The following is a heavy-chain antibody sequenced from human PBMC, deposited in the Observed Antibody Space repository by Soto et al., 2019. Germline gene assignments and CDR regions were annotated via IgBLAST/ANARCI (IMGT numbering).Heavy chain of an antibody. V-gene: IGHV3-9*01. CDR3: ARAPGYCTGGACSNLGYFEY. CDR1: GFTFGNFA. D-gene: IGHD2-8*02. CDR2: ISWNTGTI. Sequence: EVQLVESGGGLVQPGGSLRLSCAASGFTFGNFAMHWVRQAPGKGLDWVSGISWNTGTIDYADSVKGRFTISRDNAERSLYLQMNNLRAEDTVVYYCARAPGYCTGGACSNLGYFEYWGLGTLVTVSS. J-gene: IGHJ4*02.